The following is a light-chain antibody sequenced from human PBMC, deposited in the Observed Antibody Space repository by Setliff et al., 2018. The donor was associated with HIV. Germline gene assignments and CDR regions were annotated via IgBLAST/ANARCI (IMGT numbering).Light chain of an antibody. V-gene: IGLV2-8*01. CDR2: EVS. Sequence: QSALTQPASVSGSPGQSITISCTGTSSDVGGYNYVSWYQQHPGKAPQLMIFEVSKRPSGIPDRFSGSKSGNTASLTVSGLQAEDEADYYCSSYGGRNNWVFGGGTKGTVL. J-gene: IGLJ3*02. CDR3: SSYGGRNNWV. CDR1: SSDVGGYNY.